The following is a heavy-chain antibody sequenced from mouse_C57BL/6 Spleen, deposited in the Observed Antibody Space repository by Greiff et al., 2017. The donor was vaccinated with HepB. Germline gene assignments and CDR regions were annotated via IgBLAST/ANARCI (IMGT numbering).Heavy chain of an antibody. CDR3: ARADYDKGYFDY. Sequence: VQLQQPGAELVMPGASVKLSCKASGYTFTSYSMHWVKQRPGQGLEWIGEIDPSDSYTNYNQKFKGKSTLTVDKSSSTAYMQLSSLASEDSAVYSCARADYDKGYFDYWGQGTTLTVSS. CDR1: GYTFTSYS. CDR2: IDPSDSYT. J-gene: IGHJ2*01. V-gene: IGHV1-69*01. D-gene: IGHD2-4*01.